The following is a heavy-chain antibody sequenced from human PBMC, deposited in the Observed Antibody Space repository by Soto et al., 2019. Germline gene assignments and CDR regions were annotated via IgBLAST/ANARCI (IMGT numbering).Heavy chain of an antibody. CDR3: ARVTLVYCGGDCYWDLGY. CDR2: ISYDGSNK. Sequence: QVQLVESGGGVVQPGRSLRLSCAASGFTFRSYAMHWVRQAPGKGLQWVAVISYDGSNKYYADSVKGRFTISRDNSKNTLYVKMNSLRPEDTAVYYCARVTLVYCGGDCYWDLGYWGQGTLVTVSS. J-gene: IGHJ4*02. V-gene: IGHV3-30-3*01. D-gene: IGHD2-21*02. CDR1: GFTFRSYA.